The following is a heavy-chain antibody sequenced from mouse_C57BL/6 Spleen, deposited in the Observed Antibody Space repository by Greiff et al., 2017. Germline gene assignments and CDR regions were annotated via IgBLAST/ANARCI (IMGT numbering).Heavy chain of an antibody. V-gene: IGHV1-80*01. CDR3: ARSGWDWYFDV. J-gene: IGHJ1*03. Sequence: VQLQQSGAELVKPGASVKISCKASGYAFSSYWMNWVKQRPGKGLEWIGQIYPGDGDTNYNGKFKGKATLTADKSSSPAYMQLSSLTSEDSAVYFCARSGWDWYFDVWGTGTTVTVSS. D-gene: IGHD1-2*01. CDR2: IYPGDGDT. CDR1: GYAFSSYW.